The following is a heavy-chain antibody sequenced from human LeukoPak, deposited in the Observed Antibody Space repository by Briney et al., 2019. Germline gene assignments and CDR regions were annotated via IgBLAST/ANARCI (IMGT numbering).Heavy chain of an antibody. CDR1: GAFISSCYY. J-gene: IGHJ3*02. V-gene: IGHV4-31*03. CDR2: IYYSGST. D-gene: IGHD4/OR15-4a*01. CDR3: ARQTIGNIYTFDI. Sequence: SQTLSLTCTVSGAFISSCYYWSWLRQHPGKGLEWIGYIYYSGSTYYNPSLRSRVSISLDTSKTQFSLKLSSVTAADTAVYYCARQTIGNIYTFDIWGQGTMVAVSS.